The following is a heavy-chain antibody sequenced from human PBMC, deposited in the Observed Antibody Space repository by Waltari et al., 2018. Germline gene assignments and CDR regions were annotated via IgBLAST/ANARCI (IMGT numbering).Heavy chain of an antibody. CDR3: ARHPPYYDFWSGYYTYDAFDI. CDR2: IYYSGST. D-gene: IGHD3-3*01. J-gene: IGHJ3*02. Sequence: QLQLQESGPGLVKPSETLSLTCTVSGGSISSSSYYWGWIRQPPGKGLEWIGSIYYSGSTYYNPSLKGRVTISVDTSKNQFSLKLSSVTAADTAVYYCARHPPYYDFWSGYYTYDAFDIWGQGTMVTVSS. V-gene: IGHV4-39*01. CDR1: GGSISSSSYY.